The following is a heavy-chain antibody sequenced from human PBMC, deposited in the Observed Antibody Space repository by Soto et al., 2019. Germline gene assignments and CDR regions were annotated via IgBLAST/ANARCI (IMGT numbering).Heavy chain of an antibody. CDR1: GCSFTTYW. CDR2: IYPGDSDT. V-gene: IGHV5-51*01. D-gene: IGHD3-10*01. J-gene: IGHJ3*02. Sequence: GESLKISCKGSGCSFTTYWIGWVRQMPGKGLEWMGIIYPGDSDTRYSPSFQGQVTISADKSIRTAYLQWSSLKASDTAMYYCARPGDFWFGTDLRGGFEMWGQGTMVTVAS. CDR3: ARPGDFWFGTDLRGGFEM.